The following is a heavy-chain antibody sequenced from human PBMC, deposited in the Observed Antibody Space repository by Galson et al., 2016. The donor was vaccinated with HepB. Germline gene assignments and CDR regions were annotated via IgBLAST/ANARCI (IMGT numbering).Heavy chain of an antibody. D-gene: IGHD6-6*01. Sequence: SGAEVKKPGESLKLSCKGSGYNFSRYWIGWVRQMPGKGLEWMGTIYSGDSDTRYSPSVQGQVTISVDKSISTAYMQWTSLKASDTAMYYCARLKYSSSELDYWGQGTLVTVSS. CDR2: IYSGDSDT. J-gene: IGHJ4*02. CDR1: GYNFSRYW. CDR3: ARLKYSSSELDY. V-gene: IGHV5-51*01.